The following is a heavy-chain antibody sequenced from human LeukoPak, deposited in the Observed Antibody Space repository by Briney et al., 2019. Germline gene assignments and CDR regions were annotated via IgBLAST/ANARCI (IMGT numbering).Heavy chain of an antibody. J-gene: IGHJ4*02. D-gene: IGHD5-18*01. CDR3: ARPERGYSYGYQSPFDY. V-gene: IGHV3-23*01. Sequence: GGSLRLSCAASGFTFSSYAMSWVRQAPGKGLEWVSAISGSGGSTYYADSVKGRFTISRDNSKNTLYPQMNSLRAEDTAVYYCARPERGYSYGYQSPFDYWGQGTLVTVPS. CDR2: ISGSGGST. CDR1: GFTFSSYA.